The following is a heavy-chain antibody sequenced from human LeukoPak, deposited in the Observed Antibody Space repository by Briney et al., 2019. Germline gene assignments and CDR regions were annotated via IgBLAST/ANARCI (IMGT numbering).Heavy chain of an antibody. J-gene: IGHJ4*02. CDR2: ISTSGGST. Sequence: QSGGSLRLSCAASGFTVSSYAMNWVRQAPGKGLEWVATISTSGGSTYYADFVKGRFTISRDNSKNTLYLQMNSLRAEDTALYYCAKEAHYPHMGTYLVTIDSWGQGTLVTVSS. D-gene: IGHD3-9*01. V-gene: IGHV3-23*01. CDR3: AKEAHYPHMGTYLVTIDS. CDR1: GFTVSSYA.